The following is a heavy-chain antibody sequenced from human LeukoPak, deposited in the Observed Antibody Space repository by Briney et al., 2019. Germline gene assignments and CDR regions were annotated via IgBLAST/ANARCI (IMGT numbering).Heavy chain of an antibody. J-gene: IGHJ6*03. Sequence: GGSLRLSCAASGFTFSSYWMSWVRQAPGKGLEWVAVISYDGSNKYYADSVKGRFTISRDNSKNTLYLQMNSLRAEDTAVYYCARNINGNYDFWSGYFYNYYMDVWGKGTTVTVSS. CDR2: ISYDGSNK. V-gene: IGHV3-30-3*01. CDR3: ARNINGNYDFWSGYFYNYYMDV. CDR1: GFTFSSYW. D-gene: IGHD3-3*01.